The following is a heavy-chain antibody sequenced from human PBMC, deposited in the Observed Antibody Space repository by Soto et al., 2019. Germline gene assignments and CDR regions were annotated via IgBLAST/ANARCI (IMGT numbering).Heavy chain of an antibody. CDR2: INHSGST. D-gene: IGHD3-10*01. CDR1: GGSFSGYY. Sequence: SETLSLTCAVYGGSFSGYYWSWIRQPPGKGLEWIGEINHSGSTNYNPSLKSRVTISVDTSKNQFSLKLSSVTAADTAVYYCARRGRSQPYIFDPWGQGTPVTVYS. V-gene: IGHV4-34*01. CDR3: ARRGRSQPYIFDP. J-gene: IGHJ5*02.